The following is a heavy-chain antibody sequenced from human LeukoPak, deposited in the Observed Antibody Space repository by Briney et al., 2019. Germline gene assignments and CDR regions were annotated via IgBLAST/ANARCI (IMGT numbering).Heavy chain of an antibody. D-gene: IGHD2-21*01. CDR2: INRSGST. J-gene: IGHJ6*02. CDR1: GGSLSGDY. CDR3: ARGLADSRYYYYYYGMDV. Sequence: PSETLSLTCAVYGGSLSGDYWSWIRQPPGKGLEWIGEINRSGSTNYNPSLKSRVTISVDTSKNQFSLKLSPVTAADTAVYYCARGLADSRYYYYYYGMDVWGQGTTVTVSS. V-gene: IGHV4-34*01.